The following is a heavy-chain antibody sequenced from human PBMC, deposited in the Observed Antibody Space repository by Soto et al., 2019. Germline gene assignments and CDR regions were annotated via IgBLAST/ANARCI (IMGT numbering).Heavy chain of an antibody. J-gene: IGHJ6*02. Sequence: AASVKVSFKASGYTFTSYGIHWVRQAPGQRLEWTGWINAGNGNTKYSEKFQGRVTITRDTSASTAYLELSSLRSEDTAVYCCARDPNDSSAYYHHYYYGMDVWGQGTTVTVSS. CDR3: ARDPNDSSAYYHHYYYGMDV. V-gene: IGHV1-3*01. CDR2: INAGNGNT. CDR1: GYTFTSYG. D-gene: IGHD3-22*01.